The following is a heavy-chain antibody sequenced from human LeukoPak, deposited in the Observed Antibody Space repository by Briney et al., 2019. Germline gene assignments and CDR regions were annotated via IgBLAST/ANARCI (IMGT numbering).Heavy chain of an antibody. CDR3: ATARVLLWFGESEQNWFDP. J-gene: IGHJ5*02. D-gene: IGHD3-10*01. CDR2: IYYSGST. CDR1: GGSISSSSYY. Sequence: PSETLSLTCTVSGGSISSSSYYWGWIRQPPGKGLEWIVRIYYSGSTYYNPSLKSRVTISVDTSKNQFSLKLSSVTAADTAVYYCATARVLLWFGESEQNWFDPWGQGTLVTVSS. V-gene: IGHV4-39*01.